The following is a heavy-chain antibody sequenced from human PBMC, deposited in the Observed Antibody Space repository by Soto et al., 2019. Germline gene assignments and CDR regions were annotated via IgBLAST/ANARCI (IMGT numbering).Heavy chain of an antibody. V-gene: IGHV3-23*01. Sequence: GGSLRLSCAASGFTFSSYSMTWVRQAPGKGLEWVSGFGNEGETYYADSVKGRFTISRDDSKSTMYLQMNSLRADDTAVYFCMRGGWFSTFDHWGRGTLVTVSS. CDR1: GFTFSSYS. CDR3: MRGGWFSTFDH. D-gene: IGHD6-19*01. CDR2: FGNEGET. J-gene: IGHJ4*02.